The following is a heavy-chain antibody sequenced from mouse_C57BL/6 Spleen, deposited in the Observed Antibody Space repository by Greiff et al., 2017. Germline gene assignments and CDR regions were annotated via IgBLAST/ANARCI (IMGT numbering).Heavy chain of an antibody. CDR2: ISSGSSTI. J-gene: IGHJ2*01. D-gene: IGHD4-1*01. CDR1: GFTFSDYG. V-gene: IGHV5-17*01. Sequence: DVKLVESGGGLVKPGGSLKLSCAASGFTFSDYGMHWVRQAPEKGLEWVAYISSGSSTIYYADTVKGRFTISRDNAKNTLFMQITSLRSEDTAMYYCAKETGSYFDYWGQGTTLTVSS. CDR3: AKETGSYFDY.